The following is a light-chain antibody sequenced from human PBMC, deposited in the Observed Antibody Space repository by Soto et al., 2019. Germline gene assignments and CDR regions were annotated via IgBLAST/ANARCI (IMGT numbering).Light chain of an antibody. V-gene: IGLV2-14*01. Sequence: QSALTQPASVSGSPGQSITISCTGTSSDFGDYDYVSWYLQHPGKVPKLMIYEVSNRPSGVSNRFSGSKSGNTASLTISGLQAEDAADYSCSSYTGSSTLVFGTGTKVTVL. CDR2: EVS. CDR3: SSYTGSSTLV. CDR1: SSDFGDYDY. J-gene: IGLJ1*01.